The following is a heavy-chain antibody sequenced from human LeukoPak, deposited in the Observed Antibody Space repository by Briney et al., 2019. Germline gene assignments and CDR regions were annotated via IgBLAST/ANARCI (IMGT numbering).Heavy chain of an antibody. CDR2: ISSSGST. CDR3: ARNSCPSGSCYENRGYFDY. D-gene: IGHD2-15*01. V-gene: IGHV4-61*02. Sequence: SETLSLTCTVSGDSISSGDYYWSWIRQPAGKGLEWIGRISSSGSTNYNPSLKSRVTISVDTSKNQFSLKLSSVTAADTAVYYCARNSCPSGSCYENRGYFDYWGQGTLVTVSS. J-gene: IGHJ4*02. CDR1: GDSISSGDYY.